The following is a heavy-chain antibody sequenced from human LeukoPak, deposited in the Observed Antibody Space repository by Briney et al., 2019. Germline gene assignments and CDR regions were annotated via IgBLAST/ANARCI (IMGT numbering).Heavy chain of an antibody. CDR1: GGSISSGGYS. V-gene: IGHV4-30-2*01. Sequence: TLSLTCAVSGGSISSGGYSWSWIRPPPGKGLEWIGYIYQSGSTYYNPSLKSRVTTSLDRSKNQLSLKLSSVTAADTAVYYCARGGSYRDDAFDIWGQGTMVTVSS. D-gene: IGHD1-26*01. CDR2: IYQSGST. J-gene: IGHJ3*02. CDR3: ARGGSYRDDAFDI.